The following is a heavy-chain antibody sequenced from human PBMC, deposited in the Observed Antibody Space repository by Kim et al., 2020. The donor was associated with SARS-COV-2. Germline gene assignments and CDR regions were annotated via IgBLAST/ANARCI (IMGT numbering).Heavy chain of an antibody. J-gene: IGHJ2*01. CDR2: ISGSGGST. CDR1: GFTFSSYA. D-gene: IGHD6-13*01. V-gene: IGHV3-23*01. Sequence: GGSLRLSCAASGFTFSSYAMSWVRQAPGKGLEWVSAISGSGGSTYYADSVKGRFTISRDNSKNTLYLQMNSLRAEDTAVHYCAKDFKVSGQQLVLGLIRHFDLWGRGTLVTVSS. CDR3: AKDFKVSGQQLVLGLIRHFDL.